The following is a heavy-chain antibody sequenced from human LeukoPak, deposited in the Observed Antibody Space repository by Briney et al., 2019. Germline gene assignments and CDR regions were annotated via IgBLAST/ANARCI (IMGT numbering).Heavy chain of an antibody. D-gene: IGHD3-3*01. CDR2: IKQDGSEK. CDR1: GFTFSSYW. J-gene: IGHJ4*02. Sequence: GGSLRLSCAASGFTFSSYWMSWVRQAPGKGLEWVANIKQDGSEKYYVDSVKGRFTISRDHAKNSLYLQMNSLRAEDTAVYYCAGDGPTLYYDFWSGYYPSFDYWGQGTLVTVSS. V-gene: IGHV3-7*05. CDR3: AGDGPTLYYDFWSGYYPSFDY.